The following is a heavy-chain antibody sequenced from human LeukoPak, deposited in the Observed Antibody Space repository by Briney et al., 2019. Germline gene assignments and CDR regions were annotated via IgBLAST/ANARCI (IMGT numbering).Heavy chain of an antibody. Sequence: ASVKVSCKVTGYTLTELSMHWVRQAPGKGLEWMGGFDPEDGETIYAQKFQGRVTMTEDTSTDTAYMELSSLRSEDTAVYYCATDVLAEPDDAFDIWGQGTMVTVSS. D-gene: IGHD2-8*02. V-gene: IGHV1-24*01. CDR2: FDPEDGET. CDR3: ATDVLAEPDDAFDI. J-gene: IGHJ3*02. CDR1: GYTLTELS.